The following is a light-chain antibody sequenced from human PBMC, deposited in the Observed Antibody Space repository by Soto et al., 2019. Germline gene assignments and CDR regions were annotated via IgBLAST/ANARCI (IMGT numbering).Light chain of an antibody. CDR3: QQTFSNYVS. CDR2: AAS. V-gene: IGKV1-39*01. Sequence: DIHMTQFPSSLSASVGYIVTITCRASQTISSYLHWYQLKQGKAPKLLIYAASSLQSGVPSRLSGSGSGTELTITISSLQNEDFETYLCQQTFSNYVSFGGGTKVDIK. J-gene: IGKJ4*01. CDR1: QTISSY.